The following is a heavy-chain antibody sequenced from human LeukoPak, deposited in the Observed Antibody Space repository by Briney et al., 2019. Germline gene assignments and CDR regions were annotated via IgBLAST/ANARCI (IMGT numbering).Heavy chain of an antibody. J-gene: IGHJ4*02. V-gene: IGHV3-30*02. D-gene: IGHD5-18*01. CDR2: IRYDGSNK. Sequence: GGSLRLSCAASGFTFSSYGMPWVRQAPGKGLEWVAFIRYDGSNKYYADSVKGRFTISRDNPKNTLYLQMNSLRAEDTAVYYCAKEGQGYSYGYDYFDYWGQGTLVTVSS. CDR1: GFTFSSYG. CDR3: AKEGQGYSYGYDYFDY.